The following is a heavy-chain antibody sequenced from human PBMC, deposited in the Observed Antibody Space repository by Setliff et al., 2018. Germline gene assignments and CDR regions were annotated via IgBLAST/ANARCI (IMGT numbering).Heavy chain of an antibody. J-gene: IGHJ6*03. D-gene: IGHD4-17*01. CDR2: IDWDGDK. Sequence: SGPTLVNPTETLTLTCTVSGFSLTSRGMCVTWIRQPPGKAPEWLARIDWDGDKFYSPSLKTRLTISKDTSKNQVVLTMTNMAPVDTATYYCARIPGDNGYYRDVWGTGTTVTVSS. V-gene: IGHV2-70*17. CDR1: GFSLTSRGMC. CDR3: ARIPGDNGYYRDV.